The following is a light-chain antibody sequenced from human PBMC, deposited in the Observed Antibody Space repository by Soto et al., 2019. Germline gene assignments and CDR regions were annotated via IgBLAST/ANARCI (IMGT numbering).Light chain of an antibody. V-gene: IGLV1-40*01. CDR2: NNN. Sequence: QSVLTQPPSVSGAPVQRVTISCAGSSSNIGTGYDVHWYQQLPGTVPKLLIYNNNNRPSGVPDRFSGSKSGTSASLAITGLQAEDEADYYCQSYDSSLSGVVFGGGTKLTVL. CDR1: SSNIGTGYD. CDR3: QSYDSSLSGVV. J-gene: IGLJ3*02.